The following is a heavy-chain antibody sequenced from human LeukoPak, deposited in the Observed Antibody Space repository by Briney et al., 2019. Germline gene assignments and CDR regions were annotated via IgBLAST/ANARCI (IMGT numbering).Heavy chain of an antibody. D-gene: IGHD2-8*01. J-gene: IGHJ4*02. Sequence: EPGGSLRLSCAASGFTFSSYGMHWVRQAPGKGLEWVAVIWYDGTNKYYADSVKGRFTISRDNSKNTLYLQMNSLSAEDTAVYYCARPRGCTNGVCYNGFDYWGQGTLVTVSS. CDR3: ARPRGCTNGVCYNGFDY. CDR2: IWYDGTNK. V-gene: IGHV3-33*01. CDR1: GFTFSSYG.